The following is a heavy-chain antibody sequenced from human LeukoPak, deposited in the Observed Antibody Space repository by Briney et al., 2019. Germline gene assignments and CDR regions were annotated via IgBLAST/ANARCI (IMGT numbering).Heavy chain of an antibody. CDR3: ARAATRGVLGIAARPYYYMDV. CDR1: GGSISSYY. J-gene: IGHJ6*03. V-gene: IGHV4-59*01. CDR2: IYYSGST. Sequence: SETLSLTCTVSGGSISSYYWSWIRQPPGKGLEWIGYIYYSGSTNYNPSLKSRVTISVDTSKNQFSLKLSSVTAADTAVYYCARAATRGVLGIAARPYYYMDVWGKGTTVTVSS. D-gene: IGHD6-6*01.